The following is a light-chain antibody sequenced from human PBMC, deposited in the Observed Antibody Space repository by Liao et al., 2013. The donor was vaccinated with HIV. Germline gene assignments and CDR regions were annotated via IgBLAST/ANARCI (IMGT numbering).Light chain of an antibody. Sequence: SYELTQPPSVSVSPGQTARITCSGDALVKQFAYWYQQKPGQSPLLVIYQDTYRPSGIPERFSGSNSGNTATLTISGTQPMDEADYYCQAWDRNTAIFGGGTKLTVL. V-gene: IGLV3-1*01. J-gene: IGLJ2*01. CDR2: QDT. CDR1: ALVKQF. CDR3: QAWDRNTAI.